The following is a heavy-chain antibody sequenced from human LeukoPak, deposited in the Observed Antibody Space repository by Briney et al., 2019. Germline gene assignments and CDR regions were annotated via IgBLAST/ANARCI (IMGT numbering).Heavy chain of an antibody. CDR2: INHGGST. Sequence: SETLSLTCAVYGESFSGYYWSWIRQPPGKGLEWIGEINHGGSTNYNPSLKSRVTISVDTSKNQFSLKLSSVTAADTAVYYCARALAYCGGDCYPDYWGQGTLVTVSS. D-gene: IGHD2-21*02. J-gene: IGHJ4*02. CDR1: GESFSGYY. V-gene: IGHV4-34*01. CDR3: ARALAYCGGDCYPDY.